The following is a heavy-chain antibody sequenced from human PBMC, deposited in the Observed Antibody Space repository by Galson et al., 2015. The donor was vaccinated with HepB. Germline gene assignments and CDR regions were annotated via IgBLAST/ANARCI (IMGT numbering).Heavy chain of an antibody. J-gene: IGHJ6*02. CDR3: ARGGARSPYYYYGMDV. CDR1: GFTFSSYG. Sequence: SLRLSCAASGFTFSSYGMHWVRQAPGKGLEWVAVISYDGSNKYYADSVKGRFTISRDNSKNTLYLQMNSLRAEDTAVYYCARGGARSPYYYYGMDVWGQGTTVTVSS. CDR2: ISYDGSNK. V-gene: IGHV3-30*03. D-gene: IGHD3-10*01.